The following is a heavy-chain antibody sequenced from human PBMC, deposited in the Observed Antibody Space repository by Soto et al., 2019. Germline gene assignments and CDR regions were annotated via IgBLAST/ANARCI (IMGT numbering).Heavy chain of an antibody. V-gene: IGHV3-73*01. CDR2: IPSKTNTYAT. Sequence: AGCLRLSCAASGFSFSVSTIPWARKTTGKGLEWVGRIPSKTNTYATAYAASVKGRFTISRDDSKNTAYLQMNSLKTEDTAVYYCTGQHLDVPVASAIAYWGKGTLVTVSS. CDR3: TGQHLDVPVASAIAY. J-gene: IGHJ4*02. CDR1: GFSFSVST. D-gene: IGHD6-19*01.